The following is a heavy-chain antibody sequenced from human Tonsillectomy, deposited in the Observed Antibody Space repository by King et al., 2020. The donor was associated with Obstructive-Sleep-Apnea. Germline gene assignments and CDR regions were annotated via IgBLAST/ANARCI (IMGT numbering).Heavy chain of an antibody. CDR2: ISSSSSTI. CDR1: GFTFSGYN. Sequence: VQLVESGGGLVQPGGSLRLSCAASGFTFSGYNMNWVRQAPGKGLEWVSYISSSSSTIYYADSVKGRFTISRDNAKNSLYLQMNSLRAEDTAVYYCARYLVPDAFDIWGQGTMVTVSS. CDR3: ARYLVPDAFDI. J-gene: IGHJ3*02. V-gene: IGHV3-48*04. D-gene: IGHD6-13*01.